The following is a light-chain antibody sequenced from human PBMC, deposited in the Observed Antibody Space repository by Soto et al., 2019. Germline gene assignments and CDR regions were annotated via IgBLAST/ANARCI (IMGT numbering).Light chain of an antibody. CDR1: SSDVGTYDA. J-gene: IGLJ1*01. V-gene: IGLV2-23*02. CDR2: EVD. CDR3: CSYAGTSYV. Sequence: QCALTQPPSVSGSPGQSITISCPGTSSDVGTYDAVSWYQHHPGKVPRLMIYEVDKRPSGVSYRFSGSKSGNTASLTISWLQAEDEADYYCCSYAGTSYVFGSGTKVTVL.